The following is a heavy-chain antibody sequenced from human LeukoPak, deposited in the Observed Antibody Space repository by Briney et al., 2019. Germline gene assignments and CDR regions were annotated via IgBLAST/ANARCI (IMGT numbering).Heavy chain of an antibody. D-gene: IGHD4-11*01. J-gene: IGHJ5*02. CDR1: GYTFTSYG. V-gene: IGHV1-18*01. CDR2: ISAYNGNT. CDR3: ARVWHDYSMGDWFDP. Sequence: ASVKVSCKASGYTFTSYGISWVRQAPGQGLEWMGWISAYNGNTNYAQKLQGRVTMTTDTSTSTAYMELRSLRSDDTAVYYCARVWHDYSMGDWFDPWGQGTLVTVSS.